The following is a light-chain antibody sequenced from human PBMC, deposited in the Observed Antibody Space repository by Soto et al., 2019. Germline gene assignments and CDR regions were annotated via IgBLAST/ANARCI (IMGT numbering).Light chain of an antibody. CDR1: QSVSSSY. V-gene: IGKV3-20*01. CDR3: QQYGSSRWT. Sequence: IVVTHSPATLSVSPWQRSTLSSSSSQSVSSSYLAWYQQKPGQAPRLLIYGASSRATGIPDRFSGSGSGTDFTLTISRLEPEDFAVYYCQQYGSSRWTFGQGTKVDI. CDR2: GAS. J-gene: IGKJ1*01.